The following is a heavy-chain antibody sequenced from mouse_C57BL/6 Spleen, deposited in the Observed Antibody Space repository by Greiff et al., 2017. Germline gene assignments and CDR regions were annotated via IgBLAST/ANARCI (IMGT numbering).Heavy chain of an antibody. J-gene: IGHJ1*03. CDR2: IDPSDSYT. D-gene: IGHD1-1*02. V-gene: IGHV1-50*01. CDR3: ARLWDYWYFDV. CDR1: GYTFTSYW. Sequence: QVQLQQSGAELVKPGASVKLSCKASGYTFTSYWMQWVKQRPGQGLEWIGEIDPSDSYTNYNQKFKGKATLTVDTSSSTAYMQLSSLTSEDSAVYYCARLWDYWYFDVWGTGTTVTVSS.